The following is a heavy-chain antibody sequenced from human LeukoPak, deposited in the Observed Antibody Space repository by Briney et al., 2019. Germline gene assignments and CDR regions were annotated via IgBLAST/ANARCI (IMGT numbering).Heavy chain of an antibody. CDR2: IYYSGST. J-gene: IGHJ5*02. D-gene: IGHD3-3*01. CDR3: ARGSYYDFWSAFDP. Sequence: PSETLSLTCTVSGGSISSYYWSWIRQPPGKGLEWIGYIYYSGSTNYNPSLKSRVTISVDTSKNQFSLRLSSVTAADTAVYYCARGSYYDFWSAFDPWGQGTLVTVSS. V-gene: IGHV4-59*01. CDR1: GGSISSYY.